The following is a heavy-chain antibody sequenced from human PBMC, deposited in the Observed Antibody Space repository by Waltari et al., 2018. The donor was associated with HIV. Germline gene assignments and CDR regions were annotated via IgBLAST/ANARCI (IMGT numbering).Heavy chain of an antibody. CDR3: AGVMGGLGIAYYFES. D-gene: IGHD3-16*01. J-gene: IGHJ4*02. V-gene: IGHV3-23*04. CDR1: ALNFNMYA. Sequence: EVQLVESGGGLVQPGGSLRLSCVASALNFNMYAMSWVRQAPGEGLEWISGISGNLYDIYYADSVRGRFTISRDNSKNTVYLQMNSLRAEDSAIYYCAGVMGGLGIAYYFESWGPGTLVNVSS. CDR2: ISGNLYDI.